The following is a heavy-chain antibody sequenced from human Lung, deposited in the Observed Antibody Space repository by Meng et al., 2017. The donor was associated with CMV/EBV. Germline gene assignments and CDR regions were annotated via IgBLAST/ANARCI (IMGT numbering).Heavy chain of an antibody. Sequence: GGSLRLXXGASGFTFSSYGMHWVRQAPGKVLEWVALIWYDGSNKNYADSVKGRFSISRDYSKSTLYLQMNSLRVEDTGVYYCAKDSSRRKWYGPDQHDGMDVWGQRAAVTVSS. J-gene: IGHJ6*02. CDR1: GFTFSSYG. CDR3: AKDSSRRKWYGPDQHDGMDV. V-gene: IGHV3-33*06. CDR2: IWYDGSNK. D-gene: IGHD2-2*01.